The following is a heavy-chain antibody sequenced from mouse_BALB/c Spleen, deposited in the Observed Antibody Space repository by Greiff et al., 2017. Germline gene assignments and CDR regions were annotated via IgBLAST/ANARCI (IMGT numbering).Heavy chain of an antibody. J-gene: IGHJ3*01. D-gene: IGHD3-1*01. V-gene: IGHV1S81*02. CDR2: INPSNGGT. Sequence: VQLQQPGAELVKPGASVKLSCKASGYTFTSYYMYWVKQRPGQGLEWIGGINPSNGGTNFNEKFKSKATLTVDKSSSTAYMQLSSLTSEDSAVYYCTRGGLRIAYWGQGTLVTVSA. CDR1: GYTFTSYY. CDR3: TRGGLRIAY.